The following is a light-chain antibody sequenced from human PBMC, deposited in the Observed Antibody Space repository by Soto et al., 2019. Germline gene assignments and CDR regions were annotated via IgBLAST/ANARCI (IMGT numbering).Light chain of an antibody. Sequence: DIQMTQSPSTLSASVGDRVTITCRASQSISSWVAWYQQKPGKAPKLLIYKASSLESGVPSRFSGSGSGTEFTLTISSLQPDDFASYYCQQYSSFGYTFGQGTKLEIK. CDR3: QQYSSFGYT. CDR1: QSISSW. V-gene: IGKV1-5*03. CDR2: KAS. J-gene: IGKJ2*01.